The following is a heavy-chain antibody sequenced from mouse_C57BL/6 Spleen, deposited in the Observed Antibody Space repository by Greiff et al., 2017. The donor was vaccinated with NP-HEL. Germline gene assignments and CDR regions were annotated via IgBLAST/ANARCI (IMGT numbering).Heavy chain of an antibody. J-gene: IGHJ3*01. Sequence: VQLQQSGPELVKPGASVKISCKASGYTFTDYYMNWVKQSHGKSLEWIGDINPNNGGTSYNQKFKGKATLTVDKSSSTAYMELRSLTSEDSAVYYCARYGSSSWFAYWGQGTLVTVSA. CDR2: INPNNGGT. V-gene: IGHV1-26*01. D-gene: IGHD1-1*01. CDR3: ARYGSSSWFAY. CDR1: GYTFTDYY.